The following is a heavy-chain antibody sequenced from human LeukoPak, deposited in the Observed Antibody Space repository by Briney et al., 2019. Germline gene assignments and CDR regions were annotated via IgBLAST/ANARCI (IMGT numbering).Heavy chain of an antibody. D-gene: IGHD4-17*01. CDR2: IYHTGTT. CDR3: ARATVATYDFDF. Sequence: SETLSLTGAVSVYSISSDYYWGWIRQPPRKGLEWIGKIYHTGTTYYNSSLRSRVTISVATSKTQLSLKLNSVTAADTAVYYCARATVATYDFDFWGQGVLVTVSS. CDR1: VYSISSDYY. J-gene: IGHJ4*02. V-gene: IGHV4-38-2*01.